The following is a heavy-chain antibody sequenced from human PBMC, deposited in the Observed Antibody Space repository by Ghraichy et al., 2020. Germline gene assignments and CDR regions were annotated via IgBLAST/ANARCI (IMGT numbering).Heavy chain of an antibody. CDR1: GFTFSSYW. Sequence: LSLTCAASGFTFSSYWMHWVRQAPGKGLVWVSRINSDGSSTSYADSVKGRFTISRDNAKNTLYLQMNSLRAEDTAVYYCAAGPIAARHGAAFDIWGQGTMVTVSS. CDR3: AAGPIAARHGAAFDI. V-gene: IGHV3-74*01. D-gene: IGHD6-6*01. CDR2: INSDGSST. J-gene: IGHJ3*02.